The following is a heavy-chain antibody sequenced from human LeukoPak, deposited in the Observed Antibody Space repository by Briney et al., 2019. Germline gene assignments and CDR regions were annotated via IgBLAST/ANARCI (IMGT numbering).Heavy chain of an antibody. CDR1: GYTFTGYY. J-gene: IGHJ4*02. Sequence: ASVKVSCKASGYTFTGYYMHWVRQAPGQGLEWMGWINPNSGGTNYAQKFQGRVTMTRDTSISTAYMELRRLRSDDTAVYYCARNDGVVTQLDYWGQGTLVTVSS. CDR2: INPNSGGT. CDR3: ARNDGVVTQLDY. D-gene: IGHD4-23*01. V-gene: IGHV1-2*02.